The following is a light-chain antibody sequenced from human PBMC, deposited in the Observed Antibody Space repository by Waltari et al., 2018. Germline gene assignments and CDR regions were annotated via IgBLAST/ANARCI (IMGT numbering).Light chain of an antibody. Sequence: DIQMTQSPSSLSAYVGDRVTITCRASQSISSDLNWYQQKPGKAPKLLISGTSNLQSGVPSGFSGSGPGTDFTLTINSLQPLDSATYYCQQSYSTPPTFGGGTKVEI. CDR3: QQSYSTPPT. V-gene: IGKV1-39*01. CDR1: QSISSD. J-gene: IGKJ4*01. CDR2: GTS.